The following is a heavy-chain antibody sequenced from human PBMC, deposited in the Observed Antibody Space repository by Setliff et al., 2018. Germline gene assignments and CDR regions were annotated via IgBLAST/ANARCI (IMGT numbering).Heavy chain of an antibody. CDR1: GDSITNMSFY. CDR3: ARNPSSFQYAFDV. CDR2: IYYDGST. V-gene: IGHV4-39*07. Sequence: SETLSLTCTVSGDSITNMSFYWGWIRQPPGKGPDWIGSIYYDGSTYHNPSLKSRVTISIDTSNNQFSLSLRSVTAADTALYYCARNPSSFQYAFDVWGRGTLVTVSS. J-gene: IGHJ2*01. D-gene: IGHD2-8*01.